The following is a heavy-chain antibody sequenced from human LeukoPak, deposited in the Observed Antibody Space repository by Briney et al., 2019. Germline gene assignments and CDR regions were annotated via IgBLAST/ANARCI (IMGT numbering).Heavy chain of an antibody. D-gene: IGHD1-26*01. CDR1: GYSISSGYY. CDR3: ARKREGPTTGIDY. CDR2: IYHSGST. V-gene: IGHV4-38-2*02. Sequence: PSETLSLTCTVSGYSISSGYYWGWIRQPPGKGLEWIGSIYHSGSTYYNPSLKSRVTISVDTSKNQFSLKLTSVTAADTAVYYCARKREGPTTGIDYWGQGTLVTVFS. J-gene: IGHJ4*02.